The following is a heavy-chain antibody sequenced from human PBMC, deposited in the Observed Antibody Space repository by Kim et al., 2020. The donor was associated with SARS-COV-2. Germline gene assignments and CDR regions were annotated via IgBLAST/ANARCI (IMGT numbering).Heavy chain of an antibody. CDR3: ARAYNPEDAFDI. J-gene: IGHJ3*02. V-gene: IGHV4-59*01. D-gene: IGHD1-20*01. Sequence: NYNPSLRSRVTISVDASKNQCSLKLSSVTAADTAVYYCARAYNPEDAFDIWGQGTMVTVSS.